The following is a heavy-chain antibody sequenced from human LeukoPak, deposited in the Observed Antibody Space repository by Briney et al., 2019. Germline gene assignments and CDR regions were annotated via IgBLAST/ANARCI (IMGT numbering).Heavy chain of an antibody. CDR2: INHSGST. CDR1: GGSFSGYY. CDR3: ARGQGYCSGGSCYSSPNYYYYYMDV. J-gene: IGHJ6*03. V-gene: IGHV4-34*01. Sequence: PAETLTLTCAVYGGSFSGYYWSWIRQPPGKGLEWIGDINHSGSTNYNPSLKSRVTISLDTSKNQFSLKLSSVTAADTAVYYCARGQGYCSGGSCYSSPNYYYYYMDVWGKGTTVTVSS. D-gene: IGHD2-15*01.